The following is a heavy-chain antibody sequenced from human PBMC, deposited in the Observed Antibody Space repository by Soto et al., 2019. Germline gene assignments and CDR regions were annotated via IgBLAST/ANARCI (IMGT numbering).Heavy chain of an antibody. CDR1: GFTFSSYG. V-gene: IGHV3-33*01. J-gene: IGHJ4*02. CDR3: ARDERRDGYTKFDY. Sequence: QVQLVESGGGVVQPGRSLRLSCAASGFTFSSYGMHWVRQAPGKGLEWVAVIWYDGSNKYYADYVKGRFTISRDNSKNTLYLQMNSLRAEDTAVYYCARDERRDGYTKFDYWGQGTLVTVSS. D-gene: IGHD5-12*01. CDR2: IWYDGSNK.